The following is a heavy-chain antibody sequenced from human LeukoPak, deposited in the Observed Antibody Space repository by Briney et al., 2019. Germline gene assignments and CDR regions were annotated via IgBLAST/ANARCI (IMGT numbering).Heavy chain of an antibody. CDR2: IRYDGSNK. Sequence: GGSLRLSCAASGFTFSSYGIHWVRQAPGKGLEWVAFIRYDGSNKYYADSVKGRFTISRDNSKNTLYLQMNSLRAEDTAVYYCTKDSRTVYCSGGSCYWKTDAFDIWGQGTMVTVSS. V-gene: IGHV3-30*02. J-gene: IGHJ3*02. D-gene: IGHD2-15*01. CDR3: TKDSRTVYCSGGSCYWKTDAFDI. CDR1: GFTFSSYG.